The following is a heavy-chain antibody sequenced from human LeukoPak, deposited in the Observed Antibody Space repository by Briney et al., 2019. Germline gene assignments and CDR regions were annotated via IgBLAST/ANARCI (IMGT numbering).Heavy chain of an antibody. CDR1: GFTLSTYW. D-gene: IGHD6-19*01. CDR2: IKPDGSEQ. V-gene: IGHV3-7*05. CDR3: ARESAGGPDY. Sequence: GGSLRLSCAASGFTLSTYWMSWVRQAPGKGLEWVANIKPDGSEQYYVDSVRGRFTISRDNAKNSLYLQMNSLRAEDTAVYYCARESAGGPDYWGQGTLVTVSS. J-gene: IGHJ4*02.